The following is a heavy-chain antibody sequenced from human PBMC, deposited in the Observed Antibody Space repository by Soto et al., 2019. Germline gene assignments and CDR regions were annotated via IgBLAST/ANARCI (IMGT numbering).Heavy chain of an antibody. CDR2: ISGSGGST. CDR1: GVTCISYA. D-gene: IGHD3-10*02. J-gene: IGHJ6*02. CDR3: ARDRGGSLFGELLYYYYYGMDV. V-gene: IGHV3-23*01. Sequence: GSLRLSCAASGVTCISYAMSWVRQAPGKGLEWVSAISGSGGSTYYADSVKGRFTISRDNSKNTLYLQMNSLRAEDTAVYYCARDRGGSLFGELLYYYYYGMDVWGQGTTVTVSS.